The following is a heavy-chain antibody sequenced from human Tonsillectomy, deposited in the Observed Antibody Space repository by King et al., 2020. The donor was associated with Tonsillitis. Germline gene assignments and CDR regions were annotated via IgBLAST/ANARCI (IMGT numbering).Heavy chain of an antibody. Sequence: VQLVQSGGGLIQPGGSLRLSCAASGFAVSNNYMSWVRQAPGKGLEWVSLVYSGNKTYYADSVKGRFTISRDDSKNTLYLQMNSLRAEATGVYYCAARHYYGPGSYYFPDYWGQGTLVTVSS. CDR1: GFAVSNNY. J-gene: IGHJ4*02. CDR3: AARHYYGPGSYYFPDY. V-gene: IGHV3-53*01. CDR2: VYSGNKT. D-gene: IGHD3-10*01.